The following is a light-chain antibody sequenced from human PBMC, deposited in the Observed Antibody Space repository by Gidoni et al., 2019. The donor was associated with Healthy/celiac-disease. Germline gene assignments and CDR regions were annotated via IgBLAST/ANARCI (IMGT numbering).Light chain of an antibody. Sequence: SYELTQPPSVSVSPGQTASITCAGDNMGDKYACWYQQKPGQSPVLVIYQDSKRPSGPPGRFSGTTSGTTAPLTSSVTQAMDADDYYRLGGNSSTGRVFGGGTKLTVL. J-gene: IGLJ2*01. V-gene: IGLV3-1*01. CDR2: QDS. CDR1: NMGDKY. CDR3: LGGNSSTGRV.